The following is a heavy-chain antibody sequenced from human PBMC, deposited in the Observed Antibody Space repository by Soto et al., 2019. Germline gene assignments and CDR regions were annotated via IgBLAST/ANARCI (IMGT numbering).Heavy chain of an antibody. J-gene: IGHJ6*02. CDR1: GGTFSSYA. CDR3: ARLGHTAMATYGMDV. D-gene: IGHD5-18*01. Sequence: QVQLVQSGDEVKKPGSSVKVSCKASGGTFSSYAISWVRQAPGQGLEWMGGIIPIFGTANYAQKFQGRVTITADKSTITAYMELSSLRSEDTAVYYCARLGHTAMATYGMDVWGQGTTVTVSS. CDR2: IIPIFGTA. V-gene: IGHV1-69*06.